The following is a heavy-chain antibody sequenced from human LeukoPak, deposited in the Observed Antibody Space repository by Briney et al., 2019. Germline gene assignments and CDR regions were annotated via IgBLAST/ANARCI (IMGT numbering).Heavy chain of an antibody. J-gene: IGHJ5*02. CDR3: AKDSDILTGGWFDP. CDR1: GFTFSNSG. D-gene: IGHD3-9*01. CDR2: ISYDGSNK. V-gene: IGHV3-30*18. Sequence: GGSLGLSCAASGFTFSNSGMHWVRQAPGKGLEWVAVISYDGSNKYYADSVKGRFTISRDNSRNTLYLQMNSLRAEDTAVYYCAKDSDILTGGWFDPWGQGTLVTVSS.